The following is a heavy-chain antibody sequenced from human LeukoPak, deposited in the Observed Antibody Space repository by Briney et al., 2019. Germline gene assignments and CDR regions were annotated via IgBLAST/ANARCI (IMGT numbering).Heavy chain of an antibody. CDR2: IYYSGST. Sequence: SETLSLTCTVSGGSISSGGYYWSWIRQHPGKGLEWIGYIYYSGSTYYNPSLKSRVTISVDTSKNQFSLKLSSVTAADTAVYYCARGGSGSYYKGAFDPWGQGTLVTVSP. D-gene: IGHD3-10*01. J-gene: IGHJ5*02. V-gene: IGHV4-31*03. CDR3: ARGGSGSYYKGAFDP. CDR1: GGSISSGGYY.